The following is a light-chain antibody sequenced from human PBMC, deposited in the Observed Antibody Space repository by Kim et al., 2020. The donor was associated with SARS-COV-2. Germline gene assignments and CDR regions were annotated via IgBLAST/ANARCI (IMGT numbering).Light chain of an antibody. CDR1: KLGDKY. J-gene: IGLJ2*01. CDR3: QAWDSSVV. Sequence: SYELTQPPSVSVSPGQTASITCSGDKLGDKYACWYQQEPGQSPVLVIYQDSKRPSGIPERFSGSNSGNTATLTISGTQAMDEADYYCQAWDSSVVFG. CDR2: QDS. V-gene: IGLV3-1*01.